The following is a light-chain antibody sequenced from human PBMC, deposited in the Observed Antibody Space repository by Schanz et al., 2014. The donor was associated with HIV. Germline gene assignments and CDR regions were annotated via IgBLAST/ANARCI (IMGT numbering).Light chain of an antibody. V-gene: IGLV2-14*01. CDR3: SSFSTSDTPI. CDR1: SSDVGGYNY. Sequence: QSALTQPASVSGSPGQSITISCTGTSSDVGGYNYVSWYQQHPGKAPKLMIYDVSNRPSGIPDRFSGSKSGNTASLTISGLQAEDEADYYCSSFSTSDTPIFGTGTKLTVL. J-gene: IGLJ1*01. CDR2: DVS.